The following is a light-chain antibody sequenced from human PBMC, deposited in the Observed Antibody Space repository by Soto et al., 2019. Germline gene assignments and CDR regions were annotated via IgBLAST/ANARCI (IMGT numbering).Light chain of an antibody. CDR2: EAY. CDR1: SSDVGGHNL. J-gene: IGLJ1*01. V-gene: IGLV2-23*01. Sequence: ALTQPAPVSGSPGQSITISCTGTSSDVGGHNLLSWYQQPPGKAPKAIIYEAYRRPSGVSPRFSCSKSGNTASLTISGLQAEDEADYYCCSSPVGTIIYVFGTGTKVIVL. CDR3: CSSPVGTIIYV.